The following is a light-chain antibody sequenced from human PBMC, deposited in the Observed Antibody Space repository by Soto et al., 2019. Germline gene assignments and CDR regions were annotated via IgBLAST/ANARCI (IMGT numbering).Light chain of an antibody. Sequence: QSVLTQPPSVSGAPGQRVTISCTGSSSNIGAGYDVHWYQQLPGRAPKLLIYGNTNRPSGVPYRFSGSKSGTSASLAITGLQAEDEADYYCLSFDSSLSVVFGGGTKVTVL. CDR1: SSNIGAGYD. CDR3: LSFDSSLSVV. V-gene: IGLV1-40*01. CDR2: GNT. J-gene: IGLJ2*01.